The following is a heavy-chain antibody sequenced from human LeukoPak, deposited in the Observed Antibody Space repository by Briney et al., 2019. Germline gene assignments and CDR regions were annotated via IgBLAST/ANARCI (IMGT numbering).Heavy chain of an antibody. D-gene: IGHD2-2*01. CDR3: ARGGVNPRDIVVVPAEFHWFDP. CDR2: INPNSGGT. V-gene: IGHV1-2*02. J-gene: IGHJ5*02. CDR1: GYTFTGYY. Sequence: GASVKVSCKASGYTFTGYYMHWVRQAPGQGLEWMGWINPNSGGTNYAQKFQGRVTMTRDTSISTAYMELSRLRSDDTAVYYCARGGVNPRDIVVVPAEFHWFDPWGQGTLVTVSS.